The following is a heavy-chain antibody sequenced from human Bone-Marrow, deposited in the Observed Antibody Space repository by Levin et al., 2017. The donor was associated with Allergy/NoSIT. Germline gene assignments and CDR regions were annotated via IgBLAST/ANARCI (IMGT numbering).Heavy chain of an antibody. D-gene: IGHD3-10*01. Sequence: PTASVKVSCKASGYTFTNYYIHWVRQAPGQGLEWMGIIHPSGGNTRYAQKFQGRVTMTRDSSTSTVYLELISLRSEDTAVYYCTRDQDGSGRWYFDLWGRGTRVTVSA. J-gene: IGHJ2*01. CDR3: TRDQDGSGRWYFDL. CDR2: IHPSGGNT. CDR1: GYTFTNYY. V-gene: IGHV1-46*01.